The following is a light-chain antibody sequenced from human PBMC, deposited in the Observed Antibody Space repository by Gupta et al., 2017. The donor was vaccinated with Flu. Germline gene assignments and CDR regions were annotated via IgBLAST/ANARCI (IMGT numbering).Light chain of an antibody. CDR2: QDS. CDR1: QLGELGDKY. CDR3: QAWDSSTYV. J-gene: IGLJ1*01. V-gene: IGLV3-1*01. Sequence: SLELSQPPSVSVSPGQTASITSPGDQLGELGDKYACWYQQEPGQARVLVIYQDSKRPLGIPERFSGSNSGNTATLTISGTQALDEADYYVQAWDSSTYVFGTGTKVTVL.